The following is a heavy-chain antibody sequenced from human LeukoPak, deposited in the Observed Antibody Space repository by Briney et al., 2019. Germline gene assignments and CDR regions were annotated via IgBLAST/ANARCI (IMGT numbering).Heavy chain of an antibody. CDR2: ISGSGGST. D-gene: IGHD3-10*01. J-gene: IGHJ4*02. CDR1: GFTFSSYA. Sequence: GGSLRLSCAASGFTFSSYAMSWVRQAPGKGLEWVSAISGSGGSTYYADSVKGRFTISRDNSKNTLYLQMSSLRAEDTAVYYCAKDKVGALWFGELYYFDYWGQGTLVTVSS. CDR3: AKDKVGALWFGELYYFDY. V-gene: IGHV3-23*01.